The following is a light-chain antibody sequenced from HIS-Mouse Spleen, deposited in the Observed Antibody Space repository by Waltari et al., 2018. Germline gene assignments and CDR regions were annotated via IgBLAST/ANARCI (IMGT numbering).Light chain of an antibody. J-gene: IGKJ1*01. CDR1: QGISSY. CDR2: AAS. Sequence: IQLTQSPSFLSASVGARVSITCRPSQGISSYLAWYQQKPGKAPKLLISAASTLQSGVPSRFSGSGSGTEFTLTISSLQPEDFATYYCQQLNSYPPTFGQGTKVEIK. V-gene: IGKV1-9*01. CDR3: QQLNSYPPT.